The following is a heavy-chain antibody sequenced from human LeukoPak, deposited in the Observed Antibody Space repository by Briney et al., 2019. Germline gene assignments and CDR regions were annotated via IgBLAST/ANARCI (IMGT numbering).Heavy chain of an antibody. J-gene: IGHJ4*02. V-gene: IGHV4-34*01. CDR1: GGSFSGYY. CDR3: ARAIAVAGSLTYYFDH. CDR2: INHSGST. Sequence: PSETLSLTCAVYGGSFSGYYWSWIRQPPGKGLEWIGEINHSGSTNYNPSLKSRVTISVDTSKNQFSLQLNSVTPEDTAVYYCARAIAVAGSLTYYFDHWGQGTLVTVSS. D-gene: IGHD6-19*01.